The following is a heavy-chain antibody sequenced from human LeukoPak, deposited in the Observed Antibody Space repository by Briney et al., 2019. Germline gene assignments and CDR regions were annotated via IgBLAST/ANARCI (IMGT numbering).Heavy chain of an antibody. CDR3: AASIAVSSHYYYGMDV. V-gene: IGHV3-30*03. D-gene: IGHD6-19*01. Sequence: GGSLRLSCAASGFTFSSYGMHWVRQAPGKGLEWVAVISYDGSNKYYADSVKGRFTISRDNSKNTLNLQMNSLRAEDTAVYYCAASIAVSSHYYYGMDVWGQGTTVTVSS. J-gene: IGHJ6*02. CDR1: GFTFSSYG. CDR2: ISYDGSNK.